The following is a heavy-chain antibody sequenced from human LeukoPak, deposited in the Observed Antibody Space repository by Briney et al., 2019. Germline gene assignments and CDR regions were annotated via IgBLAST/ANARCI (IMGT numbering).Heavy chain of an antibody. D-gene: IGHD2-2*01. CDR2: ISAYNGNT. CDR3: ARDGDAIVVVPAARLAPLDY. V-gene: IGHV1-18*01. CDR1: GYTFTSYG. Sequence: ASVKVSCKASGYTFTSYGISWVRQAPGQGLEWMGWISAYNGNTNYAQKLQGRVTMTTDTSTSKAYMELRSLRSDDTAVYYCARDGDAIVVVPAARLAPLDYWGQGTLVTVSS. J-gene: IGHJ4*02.